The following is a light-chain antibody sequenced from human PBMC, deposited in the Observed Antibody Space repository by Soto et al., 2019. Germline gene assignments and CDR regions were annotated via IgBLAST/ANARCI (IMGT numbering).Light chain of an antibody. Sequence: EIVLTESPGTLSLSPVERATLSCRASQSVSSSYLAWYQQKPRQAPRLLIYGASSRATCIPDRFSGSGSGTDFTLTISRLENEYLAVYYCQQYGSSPGTVGQGTKLETK. CDR2: GAS. CDR1: QSVSSSY. CDR3: QQYGSSPGT. J-gene: IGKJ2*01. V-gene: IGKV3-20*01.